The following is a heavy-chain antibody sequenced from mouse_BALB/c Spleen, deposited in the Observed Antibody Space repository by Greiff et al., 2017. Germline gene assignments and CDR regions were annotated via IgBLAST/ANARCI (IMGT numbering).Heavy chain of an antibody. CDR1: GFNIKDTY. CDR2: IDPANGNT. J-gene: IGHJ2*01. CDR3: APTVVNPFDY. D-gene: IGHD1-1*01. V-gene: IGHV14-3*02. Sequence: VQLKESGAELVKPGASVKLSCTASGFNIKDTYMHWVKQRPEQGLEWIGRIDPANGNTKYDPKFQGKATITADTSSNTAYLQLSSLTSEDTAVYYCAPTVVNPFDYWGQGTTRTVSS.